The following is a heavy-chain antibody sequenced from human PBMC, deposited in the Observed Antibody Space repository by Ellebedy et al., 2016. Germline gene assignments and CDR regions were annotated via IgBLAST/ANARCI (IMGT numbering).Heavy chain of an antibody. J-gene: IGHJ4*02. CDR2: TFYRSKWFS. CDR3: ARVPGHSSGWPDS. CDR1: GDSVSSYSAA. V-gene: IGHV6-1*01. D-gene: IGHD6-19*01. Sequence: SQTLSLTCAISGDSVSSYSAAWNWIRQSPSGGLEWLGRTFYRSKWFSDCALSVKSRITIDADTSKNLLSLHLTSVTAEDTAVYYCARVPGHSSGWPDSWGQGTLVTVSS.